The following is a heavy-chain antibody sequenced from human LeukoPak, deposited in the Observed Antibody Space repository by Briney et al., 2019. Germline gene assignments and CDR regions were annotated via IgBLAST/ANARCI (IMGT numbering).Heavy chain of an antibody. D-gene: IGHD3-22*01. V-gene: IGHV4-39*01. CDR1: GGSISSSNYY. J-gene: IGHJ5*02. Sequence: SETLSLTCTVSGGSISSSNYYWGWIRQPPGKGLEWIGSMSYSGSTHYNPSLKSRVTISVDTSKNQFSLKLSSMTATDTAVYHCAKGGDSSGYCYGSSWGQGILVTVSS. CDR2: MSYSGST. CDR3: AKGGDSSGYCYGSS.